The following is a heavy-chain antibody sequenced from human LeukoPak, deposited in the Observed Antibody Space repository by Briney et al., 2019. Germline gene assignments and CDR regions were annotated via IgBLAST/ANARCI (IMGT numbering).Heavy chain of an antibody. Sequence: SQTLSLTCTVSGGSISSGGYYWGWIRQPPGQGLEWLGYNYYSGSTYYNPSLRSRVTISVDTSKNQFYLKPSSVTAADTAVYYCARADYSNYQVFFDYWGQGTLVTVSS. CDR3: ARADYSNYQVFFDY. V-gene: IGHV4-30-4*01. CDR1: GGSISSGGYY. D-gene: IGHD4-11*01. CDR2: NYYSGST. J-gene: IGHJ4*02.